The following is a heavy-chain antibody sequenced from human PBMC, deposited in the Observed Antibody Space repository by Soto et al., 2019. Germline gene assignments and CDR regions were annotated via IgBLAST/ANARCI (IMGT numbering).Heavy chain of an antibody. Sequence: RGSVRLSCAASGFTFSSYSMNWVRQAPGKGLEWVSSISSSSSYIYYADSVKGRFTISRDNAKNSLYLQMNSLRAEDTAVYYCARDVYSSSWYGAFDIWSQGTGGTLSS. D-gene: IGHD6-13*01. V-gene: IGHV3-21*01. J-gene: IGHJ3*02. CDR2: ISSSSSYI. CDR1: GFTFSSYS. CDR3: ARDVYSSSWYGAFDI.